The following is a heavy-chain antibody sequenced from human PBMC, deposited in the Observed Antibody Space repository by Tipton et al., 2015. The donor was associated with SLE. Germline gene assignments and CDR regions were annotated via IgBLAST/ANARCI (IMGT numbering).Heavy chain of an antibody. D-gene: IGHD1-26*01. CDR3: ATSGSNDY. CDR1: GGSITNYY. V-gene: IGHV4-59*12. CDR2: IYSSGTT. Sequence: TLSLTCTVSGGSITNYYWSWIRQPPGKGPECIGYIYSSGTTNYNPSLKSRVTISVDKSKNQFSLKLSSVTAADTAVYYCATSGSNDYWGQGTLVTVSS. J-gene: IGHJ4*02.